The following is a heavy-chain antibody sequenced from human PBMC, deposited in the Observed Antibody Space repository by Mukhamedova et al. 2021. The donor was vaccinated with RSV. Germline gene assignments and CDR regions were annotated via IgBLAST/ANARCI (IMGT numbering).Heavy chain of an antibody. CDR3: LKDAGGSSGDYF. J-gene: IGHJ4*02. V-gene: IGHV3-48*02. D-gene: IGHD1-26*01. CDR2: IRSTGGLV. Sequence: GKGLEWVSYIRSTGGLVRSADSVKGRFTTSRDNAENSLYLQMDNLRDEDTALYYCLKDAGGSSGDYFWCQGTLVAVSS.